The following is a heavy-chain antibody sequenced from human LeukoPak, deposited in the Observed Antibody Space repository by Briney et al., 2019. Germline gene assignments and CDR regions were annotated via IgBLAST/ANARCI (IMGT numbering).Heavy chain of an antibody. J-gene: IGHJ4*02. V-gene: IGHV3-23*01. Sequence: QPGGSLRLSCAASGFTFSSYGMTWLRQTPAKGLEWVSAISGSDETTYYSDSVKGRFTISRDNSKNTLFLQMNSLRVEDAAMYYCAKTHGYFDQWGQGTLVAVSS. D-gene: IGHD3-22*01. CDR3: AKTHGYFDQ. CDR2: ISGSDETT. CDR1: GFTFSSYG.